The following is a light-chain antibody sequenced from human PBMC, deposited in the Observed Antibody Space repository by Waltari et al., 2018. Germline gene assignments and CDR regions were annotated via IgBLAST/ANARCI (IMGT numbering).Light chain of an antibody. CDR3: HAAADNNWF. CDR1: VLAEKY. J-gene: IGLJ2*01. V-gene: IGLV3-27*01. Sequence: YDLTQPFSVSVSPGQTATITCSGDVLAEKYVRWFQQKPGQATTLILYKDTERPSGIPERFSGSSSGSTVTLTIRGALLEDEADYHCHAAADNNWFFGGGTKLTVL. CDR2: KDT.